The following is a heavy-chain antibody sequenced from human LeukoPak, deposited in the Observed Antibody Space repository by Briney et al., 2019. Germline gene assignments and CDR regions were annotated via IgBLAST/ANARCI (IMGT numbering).Heavy chain of an antibody. CDR1: GFTFSSYG. Sequence: PGGFLRLSCAASGFTFSSYGMHWVRQAPGKGLEWVAFIRYDGSNKYYADSVQGRFTISRDTSKNTLYLQMNSLRAEDTAVYYCAKPTVTTGGPNWFDPWGQGTLVTVSS. V-gene: IGHV3-30*02. J-gene: IGHJ5*02. D-gene: IGHD4-17*01. CDR3: AKPTVTTGGPNWFDP. CDR2: IRYDGSNK.